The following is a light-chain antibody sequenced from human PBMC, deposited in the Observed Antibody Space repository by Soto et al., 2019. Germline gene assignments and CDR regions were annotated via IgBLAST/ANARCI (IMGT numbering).Light chain of an antibody. CDR1: QSVRNN. J-gene: IGKJ2*01. Sequence: EILMTQSPATLSLSPGERATFSCRASQSVRNNVAWYQQKRGQTPRLLIYGASTRATGVPARFIGSGSGTEFTLTISSLQSEDFAVYYCHQYNDSSSFGQGTKLEIK. CDR3: HQYNDSSS. V-gene: IGKV3-15*01. CDR2: GAS.